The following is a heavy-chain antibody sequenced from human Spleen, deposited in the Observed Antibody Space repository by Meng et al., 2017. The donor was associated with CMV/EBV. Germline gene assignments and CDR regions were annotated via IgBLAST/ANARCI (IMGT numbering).Heavy chain of an antibody. CDR3: ARDPGFSYGWIDY. D-gene: IGHD5-18*01. CDR1: GFTFDNYA. J-gene: IGHJ4*02. Sequence: GGSLRLSCAASGFTFDNYAMSWVRQAPGKGLDWVSTITSSGASTDYADSVKGRFTISRDNSKNTLYVLMNSLRAEDTAVYYCARDPGFSYGWIDYWGQGTLVTVSS. CDR2: ITSSGAST. V-gene: IGHV3-23*01.